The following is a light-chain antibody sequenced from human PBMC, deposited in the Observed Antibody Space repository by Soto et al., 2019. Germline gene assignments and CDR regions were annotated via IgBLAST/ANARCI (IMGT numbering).Light chain of an antibody. V-gene: IGKV4-1*01. CDR3: QQYESTPRT. CDR1: QGVLYSSNNKNY. Sequence: DIVMTQSPDSLAVSLGERATINCKSSQGVLYSSNNKNYLAWYQQRPGQPPKLLIYWASTRESGVPDRLSGSGSGTDFTLTITSLQTEDVAVYYCQQYESTPRTFGQGNKLEIK. CDR2: WAS. J-gene: IGKJ2*01.